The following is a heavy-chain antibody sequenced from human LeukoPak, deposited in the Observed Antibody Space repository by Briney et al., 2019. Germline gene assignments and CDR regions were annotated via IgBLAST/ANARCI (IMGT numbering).Heavy chain of an antibody. J-gene: IGHJ4*01. CDR2: ISRSGSYI. V-gene: IGHV3-21*04. D-gene: IGHD6-19*01. CDR1: GFPFSDYS. Sequence: GGSLRLSCAASGFPFSDYSLNWVRQAPGKGLEWVSSISRSGSYIYYADSVKGRFTISRDNSKNTLYLQMNTLRTEDSALYYCAKGIYSSGWSYFDYWGHGTLVTVSS. CDR3: AKGIYSSGWSYFDY.